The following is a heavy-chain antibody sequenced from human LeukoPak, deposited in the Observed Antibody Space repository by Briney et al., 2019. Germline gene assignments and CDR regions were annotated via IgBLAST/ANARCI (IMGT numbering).Heavy chain of an antibody. CDR2: IYPYSGDT. Sequence: ASVKVSCKASGYTFTGYYIHWVRQAPGQGLEWMGWIYPYSGDTNYAQNFQGRVTMTRDTSISTAYMELSSLRSDDTAVYYCARDRNSGSSLDIWGQGTMLTVSS. V-gene: IGHV1-2*02. CDR1: GYTFTGYY. J-gene: IGHJ3*02. D-gene: IGHD6-6*01. CDR3: ARDRNSGSSLDI.